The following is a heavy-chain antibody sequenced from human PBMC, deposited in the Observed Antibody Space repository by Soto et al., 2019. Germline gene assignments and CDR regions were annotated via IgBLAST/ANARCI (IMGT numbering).Heavy chain of an antibody. D-gene: IGHD6-13*01. J-gene: IGHJ5*02. CDR2: INHSGST. Sequence: QVQLQQWGAGLLKPSETLSLTCAVYGGSFSGYYWSWIRQPPGKGLEWIGEINHSGSTNYNPSLKTRVTISVDTSKNQFSLKLSSVTAADTAVYYCARGGKRGSSWVGRGNWFDPWGQGTLVTVSS. CDR3: ARGGKRGSSWVGRGNWFDP. V-gene: IGHV4-34*01. CDR1: GGSFSGYY.